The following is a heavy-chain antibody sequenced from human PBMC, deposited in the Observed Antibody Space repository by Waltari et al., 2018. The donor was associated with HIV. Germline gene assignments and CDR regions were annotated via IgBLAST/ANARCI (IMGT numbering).Heavy chain of an antibody. D-gene: IGHD4-17*01. CDR2: SKLLESES. V-gene: IGHV3-74*01. J-gene: IGHJ4*02. CDR1: GFPFTTSC. Sequence: EVQLVEFGGGLVQPGGSLTLSCVTSGFPFTTSCMHWVRQAPGKGLEWVSVSKLLESESIYAEYVRGRFTISRDNARNTLYLQMTSLRAEDTAVYYCSSLTTRGDFLDLWGRGTLVTVSS. CDR3: SSLTTRGDFLDL.